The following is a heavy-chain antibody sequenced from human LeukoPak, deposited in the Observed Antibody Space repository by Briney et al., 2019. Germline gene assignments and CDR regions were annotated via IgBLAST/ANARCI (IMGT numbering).Heavy chain of an antibody. J-gene: IGHJ4*02. Sequence: GGFLRLSCGASGFTFSTYWMSWVRQAPGKGLEWVANTKKDGSEKYYVDSVKGRFTISRDNAKNSLYLQMNSLRVEDTAVYYCVREGYFVFDFWGQGALVTVSS. CDR3: VREGYFVFDF. D-gene: IGHD2-21*01. CDR2: TKKDGSEK. V-gene: IGHV3-7*01. CDR1: GFTFSTYW.